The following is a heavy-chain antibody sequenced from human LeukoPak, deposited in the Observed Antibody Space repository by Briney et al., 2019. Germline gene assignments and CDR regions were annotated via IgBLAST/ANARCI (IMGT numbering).Heavy chain of an antibody. CDR1: GYTFTTYY. CDR3: ARGRGSSRWGFDY. Sequence: ASVKVSCKASGYTFTTYYMHWVRQAPGQGLAWMGLINPSGGTTSYPQKFQGRVTMTRDTSTTTLYMELSSLRSEDTAVYYCARGRGSSRWGFDYWGQGTLVTVSS. V-gene: IGHV1-46*01. CDR2: INPSGGTT. D-gene: IGHD6-13*01. J-gene: IGHJ4*02.